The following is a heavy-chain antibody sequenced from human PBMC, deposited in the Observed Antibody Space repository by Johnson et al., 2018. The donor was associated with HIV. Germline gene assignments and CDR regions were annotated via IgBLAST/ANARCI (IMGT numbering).Heavy chain of an antibody. CDR1: GFTFSSYA. D-gene: IGHD5-12*01. Sequence: QVQLVESGGGVARPGGSLRLSCEASGFTFSSYAMHWVRQAPGRGLEWVAVISYDGSNKYYADSVKGRFTISRDNSKNTLYLQMNSLRAEDSGGYYCARDRPRYSGYVEYAFDIWGQGTMVTVSS. CDR2: ISYDGSNK. V-gene: IGHV3-30*04. J-gene: IGHJ3*02. CDR3: ARDRPRYSGYVEYAFDI.